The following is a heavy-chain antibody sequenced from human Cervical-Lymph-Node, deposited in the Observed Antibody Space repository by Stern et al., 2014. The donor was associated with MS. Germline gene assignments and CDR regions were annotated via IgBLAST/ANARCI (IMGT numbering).Heavy chain of an antibody. CDR3: AKAAGAARYYYHLDV. CDR1: GFTFDDYA. CDR2: ISWNRVAT. J-gene: IGHJ6*02. V-gene: IGHV3-9*01. D-gene: IGHD1-26*01. Sequence: EVQLVESGGGLVQPGRSLRLSCAASGFTFDDYAMHWVRQAPGKGLEWVSRISWNRVATGYADSVKGRFTISRDNAKNSLYLQMDSLRAEDTALYYCAKAAGAARYYYHLDVWGQGTSVTVSS.